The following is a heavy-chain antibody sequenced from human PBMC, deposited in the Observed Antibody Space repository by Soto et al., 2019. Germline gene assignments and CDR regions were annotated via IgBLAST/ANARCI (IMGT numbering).Heavy chain of an antibody. J-gene: IGHJ4*02. CDR2: ISYDGSNK. CDR3: AKTVAGIPFDY. V-gene: IGHV3-30*18. D-gene: IGHD6-19*01. CDR1: GFTFSSYG. Sequence: QVQLVESGGGVVQPGRSLRLSCAASGFTFSSYGMHWVRQAPGKGLEWVAVISYDGSNKYYADSVKGRFTISRDNSKNTLYLQMNSLRAEDTAVYYCAKTVAGIPFDYWGPGTLVTVSS.